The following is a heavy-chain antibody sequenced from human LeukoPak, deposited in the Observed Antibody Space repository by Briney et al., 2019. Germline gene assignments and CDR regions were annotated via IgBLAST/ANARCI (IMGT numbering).Heavy chain of an antibody. Sequence: PSETLSLTCTVSGGSINNNHYYWSWIRQPPGKGLEWIGYIYHGGSTYYNPSLKSRLTMSVDRSKSQFSLNLSSVTAADTAVYYCARAFSGSYGAFDIWGQGTMVTVSS. J-gene: IGHJ3*02. CDR2: IYHGGST. CDR3: ARAFSGSYGAFDI. D-gene: IGHD1-26*01. V-gene: IGHV4-30-2*01. CDR1: GGSINNNHYY.